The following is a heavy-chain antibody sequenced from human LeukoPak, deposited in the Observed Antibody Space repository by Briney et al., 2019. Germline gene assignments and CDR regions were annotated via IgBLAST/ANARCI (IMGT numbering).Heavy chain of an antibody. Sequence: SETLSLTCTVSGYSISSGYYWGWIRQPPGKGLEWIGYIYYSGSTNYNPSLKSRVTISVDTSKNQFSLKLSSVTAADTAVYYCARGGYYDSSGYYDLGVEDYYYYMDVWGKGTTVTISS. D-gene: IGHD3-22*01. J-gene: IGHJ6*03. V-gene: IGHV4-61*01. CDR2: IYYSGST. CDR1: GYSISSGYY. CDR3: ARGGYYDSSGYYDLGVEDYYYYMDV.